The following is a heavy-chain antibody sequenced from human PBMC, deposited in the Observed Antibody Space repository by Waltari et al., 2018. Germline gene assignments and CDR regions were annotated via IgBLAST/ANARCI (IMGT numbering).Heavy chain of an antibody. D-gene: IGHD2-15*01. V-gene: IGHV4-38-2*01. J-gene: IGHJ6*03. CDR1: GYSISSGYS. Sequence: QVQLQESGPGLVKPSETLSLTCAVSGYSISSGYSWVLLRPPPGTGLEWIGSLHHSGSTDYNPSLRSRVTISVDTSKNQFSLKLSSVTAADTAVHYCARAVRCSGGSCESHYMDVWGKGTTVTVSS. CDR2: LHHSGST. CDR3: ARAVRCSGGSCESHYMDV.